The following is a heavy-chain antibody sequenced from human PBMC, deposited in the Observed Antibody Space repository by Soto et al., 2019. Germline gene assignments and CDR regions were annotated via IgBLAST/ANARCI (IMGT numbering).Heavy chain of an antibody. Sequence: EVQLVESGGGLVKPGGSLRLSCAASGFTFSSYSMNWVRQAPGKGLEWVSSISSSSSYIYYADSVKGRFTISRDNAKNSLYLQMNSLRAEDTAVYYCARVPGQTTYYDFWSGYTDLYYGMDVWGQGTTVTVSS. CDR3: ARVPGQTTYYDFWSGYTDLYYGMDV. CDR2: ISSSSSYI. V-gene: IGHV3-21*01. D-gene: IGHD3-3*01. J-gene: IGHJ6*02. CDR1: GFTFSSYS.